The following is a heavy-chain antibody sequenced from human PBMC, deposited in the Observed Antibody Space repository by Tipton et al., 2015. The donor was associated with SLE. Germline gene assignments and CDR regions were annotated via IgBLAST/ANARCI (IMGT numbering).Heavy chain of an antibody. CDR3: AKEQLVPDYFDY. V-gene: IGHV3-30*04. CDR2: VSYDGTNK. D-gene: IGHD6-13*01. J-gene: IGHJ4*02. Sequence: SLRLSCAASGFTFRSYPLHWVRQAPGKGLQWVAVVSYDGTNKYYADSVRGRFTISRDNSNDTLYLQMNSVITEDTAVYYCAKEQLVPDYFDYWGQGTLVTVSS. CDR1: GFTFRSYP.